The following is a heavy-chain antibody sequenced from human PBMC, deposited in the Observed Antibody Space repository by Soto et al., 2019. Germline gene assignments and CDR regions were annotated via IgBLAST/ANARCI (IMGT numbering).Heavy chain of an antibody. J-gene: IGHJ1*01. V-gene: IGHV4-59*01. Sequence: LSETLSLTCTVSGGSISSYYWSWIRQTPGKGLEWIGYISHSGSTNYSPSLKSRVTISVDTSKNQFSLKLSSVTAADTAVYYCAGHPAYASGWGYFQHWGQGTLVTVSS. D-gene: IGHD6-19*01. CDR1: GGSISSYY. CDR3: AGHPAYASGWGYFQH. CDR2: ISHSGST.